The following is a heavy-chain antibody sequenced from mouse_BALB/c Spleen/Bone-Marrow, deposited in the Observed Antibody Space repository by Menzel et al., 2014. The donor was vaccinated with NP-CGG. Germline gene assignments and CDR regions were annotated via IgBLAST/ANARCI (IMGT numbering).Heavy chain of an antibody. CDR1: GFNIKDTF. CDR2: IDPANGNT. CDR3: TGGEDY. V-gene: IGHV14-3*02. J-gene: IGHJ2*01. Sequence: EVQLQQSGAELVKPGASVKLSCTGSGFNIKDTFMHWVKQRPEQGLEWIGRIDPANGNTKYDPKFQGKATITADTSSNTTYLQLTGLTSEDTAVYYCTGGEDYWGQGTTLAVSS.